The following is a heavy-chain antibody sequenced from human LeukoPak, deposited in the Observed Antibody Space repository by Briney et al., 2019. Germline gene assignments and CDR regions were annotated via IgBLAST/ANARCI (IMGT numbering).Heavy chain of an antibody. CDR3: ARAYTYYDSSGYSEGYFDY. Sequence: GGSQRLSCAASGFTFSSYSMNWVRQAPGKGLEWVSFISSSSSYIYYADSVKGRFTISRDNAKNSLYLQMNSLRAEDTAVYYCARAYTYYDSSGYSEGYFDYWGQGTLVTVSS. CDR2: ISSSSSYI. CDR1: GFTFSSYS. V-gene: IGHV3-21*04. D-gene: IGHD3-22*01. J-gene: IGHJ4*02.